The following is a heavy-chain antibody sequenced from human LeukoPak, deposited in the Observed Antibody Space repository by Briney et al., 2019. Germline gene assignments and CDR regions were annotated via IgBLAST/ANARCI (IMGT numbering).Heavy chain of an antibody. J-gene: IGHJ3*02. CDR3: ARGGKDLGYGDYLRAFDI. Sequence: NPSETLSLTCTVSGGSISSYYWSWIRQPPGKGLEWIGEINHSGSTNYNPSLKSRVTISVDTSKNQFSLKLSSVTAADTAVYYCARGGKDLGYGDYLRAFDIWGQGTMVTVSS. D-gene: IGHD4-17*01. CDR2: INHSGST. V-gene: IGHV4-34*01. CDR1: GGSISSYY.